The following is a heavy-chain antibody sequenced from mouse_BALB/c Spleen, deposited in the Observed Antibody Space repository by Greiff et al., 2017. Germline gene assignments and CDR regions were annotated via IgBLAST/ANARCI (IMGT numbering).Heavy chain of an antibody. CDR2: IYPGDGDT. Sequence: VKLMESGPELVKPGASVKISCKASGYAFSSSWMNWVKQRPGQGLEWIGRIYPGDGDTNYNGKFKGKATLTADKSSSTAYMQLSSLTSVDSAVYFCASPTGFFDYWGQGTTLTVSS. J-gene: IGHJ2*01. CDR3: ASPTGFFDY. V-gene: IGHV1-82*01. D-gene: IGHD4-1*02. CDR1: GYAFSSSW.